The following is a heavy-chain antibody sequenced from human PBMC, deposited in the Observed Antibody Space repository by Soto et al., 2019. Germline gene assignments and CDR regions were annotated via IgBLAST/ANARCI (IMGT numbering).Heavy chain of an antibody. D-gene: IGHD5-18*01. V-gene: IGHV1-69*13. CDR2: IIPIFGTA. J-gene: IGHJ4*02. Sequence: GASVKVSCKASGGTFSSYAISWVRQAPGQGLEWMGGIIPIFGTANYAQKFQGRVTITADESTSTAYMELSSLRSEDTAVYYCASLNSYGSYFFDDWGQRSLVTLSS. CDR1: GGTFSSYA. CDR3: ASLNSYGSYFFDD.